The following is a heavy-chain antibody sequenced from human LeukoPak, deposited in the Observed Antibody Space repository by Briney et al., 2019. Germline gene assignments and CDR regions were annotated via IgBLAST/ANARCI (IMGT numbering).Heavy chain of an antibody. CDR3: TRLGKDY. D-gene: IGHD4-23*01. CDR1: GFTFSSYG. J-gene: IGHJ4*02. Sequence: SGGSLRLSCGASGFTFSSYGMHWVRQASGKGLEWVGRIRSKANSYATAYAASVKGRFTISRDDSKNTAYLLMNSLKTEDTAVYYCTRLGKDYWGQGTLVTVSS. V-gene: IGHV3-73*01. CDR2: IRSKANSYAT.